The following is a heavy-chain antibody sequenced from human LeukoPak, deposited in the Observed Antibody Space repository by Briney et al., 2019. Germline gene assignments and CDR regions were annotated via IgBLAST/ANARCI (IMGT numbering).Heavy chain of an antibody. D-gene: IGHD3-22*01. CDR2: IAPNSGGT. CDR1: GYTFTSYD. J-gene: IGHJ4*02. Sequence: ASVKVSCKASGYTFTSYDINWVRQAPGQGLEWMGWIAPNSGGTSFAQKFQGRVTMTRDTSISTAFMELSRLRSDDTAVYFCARRSNYYDSNALTYFFDYWGQGTLVTVSS. CDR3: ARRSNYYDSNALTYFFDY. V-gene: IGHV1-2*02.